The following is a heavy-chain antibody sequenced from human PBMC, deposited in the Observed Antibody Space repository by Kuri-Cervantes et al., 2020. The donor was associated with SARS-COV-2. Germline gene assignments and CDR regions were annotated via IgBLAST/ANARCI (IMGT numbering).Heavy chain of an antibody. Sequence: GGSLRLSCVASGFTFSNYAIHWVRQAPGKGLDWVALIWYDGSNKYYGDSVKGRFTISRDNSKNTLYLQMNGLRAEDTAVYYCAKERLKRSLTYGWEVTREYYYGMDVWGQGTTVTVSS. J-gene: IGHJ6*02. CDR3: AKERLKRSLTYGWEVTREYYYGMDV. V-gene: IGHV3-33*06. D-gene: IGHD4-23*01. CDR2: IWYDGSNK. CDR1: GFTFSNYA.